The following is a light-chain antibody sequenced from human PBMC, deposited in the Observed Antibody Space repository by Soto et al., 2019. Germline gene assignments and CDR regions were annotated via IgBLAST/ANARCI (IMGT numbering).Light chain of an antibody. CDR2: SNN. J-gene: IGLJ1*01. Sequence: QSVLTQPPSASGTPGQRVTISCSGSSSNIGSSTVNWYQQLPGTAPKLLIYSNNQRPSGVPDRFSGSKSGTSASLAISGLLSEDEVDYSCAAWDDSLNVLYVFGTGTKVTVL. V-gene: IGLV1-44*01. CDR1: SSNIGSST. CDR3: AAWDDSLNVLYV.